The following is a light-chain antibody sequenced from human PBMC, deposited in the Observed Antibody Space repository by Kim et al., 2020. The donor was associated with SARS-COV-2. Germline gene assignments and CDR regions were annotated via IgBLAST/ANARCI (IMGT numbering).Light chain of an antibody. V-gene: IGLV4-60*03. CDR3: ETWDSNTVV. CDR1: SGHSSYI. CDR2: LGGSGSY. J-gene: IGLJ2*01. Sequence: QPVLTQSSSASASLGSSVKLTCTLSSGHSSYIIAWHQQQPGKAPRYLMKLGGSGSYNKGSGVPDRFSGSSSGADRYLTISNLQSEDEADYYCETWDSNTVVFGGGTQLTVL.